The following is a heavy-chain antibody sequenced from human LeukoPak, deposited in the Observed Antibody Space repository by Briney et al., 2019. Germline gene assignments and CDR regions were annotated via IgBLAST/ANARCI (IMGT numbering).Heavy chain of an antibody. CDR3: ARQSTVTKGVGYYYYYMDV. J-gene: IGHJ6*03. CDR2: IYTGGST. V-gene: IGHV4-4*07. CDR1: GGSISSYY. D-gene: IGHD4-17*01. Sequence: PSETLSLTCTVSGGSISSYYWSWIRQPAGKGLEWIGRIYTGGSTNYNPSLKSRVTMSVDTSKNQFSLKLSSVTAADTAVYYCARQSTVTKGVGYYYYYMDVWGKGTTVTVSS.